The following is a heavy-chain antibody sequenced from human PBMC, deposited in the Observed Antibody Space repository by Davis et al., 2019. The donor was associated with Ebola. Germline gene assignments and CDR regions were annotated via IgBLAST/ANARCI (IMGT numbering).Heavy chain of an antibody. V-gene: IGHV3-53*01. Sequence: GESLKISCAASGFTFSNAWMSWVRQAPGKGLEWVSVIYSAGTTYYADSVKGRFTISRDNSKNTLYLQMNSLRAEDTAVYYCARQPLWFGQNYFEYWGQGTLVTVSS. CDR3: ARQPLWFGQNYFEY. CDR2: IYSAGTT. D-gene: IGHD3-10*01. CDR1: GFTFSNAW. J-gene: IGHJ4*02.